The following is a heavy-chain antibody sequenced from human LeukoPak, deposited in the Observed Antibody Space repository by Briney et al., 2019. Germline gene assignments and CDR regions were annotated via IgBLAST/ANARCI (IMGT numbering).Heavy chain of an antibody. J-gene: IGHJ4*02. V-gene: IGHV3-33*01. CDR2: IWYDGSNK. CDR1: GFTFSRSG. CDR3: ARDWSRFGELLYY. D-gene: IGHD3-10*01. Sequence: GRSLRLSCAASGFTFSRSGMHWVRQAPGKGLEWVAVIWYDGSNKYYADSVKGRFTISRDNSKNTLYLQTNSLRAEDTAVYSCARDWSRFGELLYYWGQGTLVTVSS.